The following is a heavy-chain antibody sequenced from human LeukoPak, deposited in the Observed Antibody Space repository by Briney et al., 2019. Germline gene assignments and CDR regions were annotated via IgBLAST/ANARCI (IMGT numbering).Heavy chain of an antibody. CDR1: GFIFSDYI. CDR3: SRDGGEGGNSAFDI. CDR2: IRTRINSSTT. D-gene: IGHD4-23*01. J-gene: IGHJ3*02. V-gene: IGHV3-72*01. Sequence: GGPLRLSCAASGFIFSDYIMDWVRQAPGKGLEWVGRIRTRINSSTTEYAASVKGRFTISRDDSKDSMYLHMNSLKTEDTAVYHCSRDGGEGGNSAFDIWGQGTMVPVSS.